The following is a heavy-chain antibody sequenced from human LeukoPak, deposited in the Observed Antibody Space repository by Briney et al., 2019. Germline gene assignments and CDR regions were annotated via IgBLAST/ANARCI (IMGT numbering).Heavy chain of an antibody. J-gene: IGHJ4*02. CDR3: AKETGGFGRVFDY. CDR1: GFTFSNYG. CDR2: ISGSGGST. Sequence: GGTLRLSCAASGFTFSNYGMNWVRQAPGKGLEWVSAISGSGGSTYYADSVKGRFTISRDNSKNTLYLQMNSLRAEDTAVYYCAKETGGFGRVFDYWGQGTLVTVSS. D-gene: IGHD3-10*01. V-gene: IGHV3-23*01.